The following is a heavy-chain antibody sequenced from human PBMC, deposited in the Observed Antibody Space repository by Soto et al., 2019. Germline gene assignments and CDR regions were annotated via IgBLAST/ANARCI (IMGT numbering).Heavy chain of an antibody. CDR2: IWYDGSNK. CDR1: GFTFSSYG. CDR3: ARSLRGSYYYYMDV. V-gene: IGHV3-33*01. Sequence: GGSLRLSCAASGFTFSSYGMHWVRQAPGKGLEWVAVIWYDGSNKYYADSVKGRFTISRDNSKNTLYLQMNSLRAEDTAVYYCARSLRGSYYYYMDVWGKGTTVTVSS. D-gene: IGHD3-10*01. J-gene: IGHJ6*03.